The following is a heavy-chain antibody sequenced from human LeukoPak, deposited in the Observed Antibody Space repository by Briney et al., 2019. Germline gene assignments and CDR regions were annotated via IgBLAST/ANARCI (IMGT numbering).Heavy chain of an antibody. Sequence: SGGSLRLSCVASGFILSTSEMNWVRQAPGRGLEWVSFISSDGTIYYADSVKGRFTISRDNAKTSLYLQMNSLRAEDTAVYYCARHLSGITGYTYGRGIDYWGQGTLVTVSS. CDR3: ARHLSGITGYTYGRGIDY. J-gene: IGHJ4*02. D-gene: IGHD5-18*01. CDR2: ISSDGTI. V-gene: IGHV3-48*03. CDR1: GFILSTSE.